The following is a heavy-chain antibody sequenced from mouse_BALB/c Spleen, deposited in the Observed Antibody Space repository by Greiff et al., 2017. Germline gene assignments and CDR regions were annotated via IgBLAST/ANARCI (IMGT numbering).Heavy chain of an antibody. CDR1: GYTFTSYW. Sequence: VQLQQSGAELAKPGASVKMSCKASGYTFTSYWMHWVKQRPGQGLEWIGYINPSTGYTEYNQKFKDKATLTADKSSSTAYMQLSSLTSEDSAVYFCAKTISGTYWGQGTLVTVSA. CDR2: INPSTGYT. J-gene: IGHJ3*01. V-gene: IGHV1-7*01. CDR3: AKTISGTY.